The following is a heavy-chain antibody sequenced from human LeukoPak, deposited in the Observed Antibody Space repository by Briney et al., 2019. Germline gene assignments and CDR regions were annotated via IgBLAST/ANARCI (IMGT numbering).Heavy chain of an antibody. CDR2: IHPNGGNT. CDR3: ARDSSGPLNWFDP. J-gene: IGHJ5*02. CDR1: AYTFTDYY. Sequence: ASVKVSCKASAYTFTDYYIHWVRQAPGQGLDWMGSIHPNGGNTNYAQKFQGRVTMTRDTPISTAYMELSRLSSDDTAVFYCARDSSGPLNWFDPWGQGILVTVSS. D-gene: IGHD6-25*01. V-gene: IGHV1-2*02.